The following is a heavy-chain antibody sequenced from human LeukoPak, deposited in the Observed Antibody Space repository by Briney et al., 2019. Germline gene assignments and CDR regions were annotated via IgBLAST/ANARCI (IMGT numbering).Heavy chain of an antibody. CDR3: AKGQDGYNSADFDY. V-gene: IGHV3-53*01. CDR1: GFTVSSNY. D-gene: IGHD5-24*01. J-gene: IGHJ4*02. Sequence: AGGSLRLSCAASGFTVSSNYMSWVRQAPGKGLEWVSVIYSGGRTYYGDSVKGRFTFSRDNSKNTLYLQMNSLRAEDTAVYYCAKGQDGYNSADFDYWGQGTLVSVSS. CDR2: IYSGGRT.